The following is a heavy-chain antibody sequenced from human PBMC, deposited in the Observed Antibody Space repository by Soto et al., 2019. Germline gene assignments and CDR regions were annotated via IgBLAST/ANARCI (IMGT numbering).Heavy chain of an antibody. CDR1: GFSLSTSGMR. D-gene: IGHD4-17*01. CDR3: ARIAGTVNLFDY. Sequence: SGPTLVNPTQTLTLTCTFSGFSLSTSGMRVSWIRQPPGKALEWLARIDWDDDKFYSTSLKTRLTISKDTSKNQVVLTMTNMDPVDTATYYCARIAGTVNLFDYWGQGTLVTFSS. V-gene: IGHV2-70*04. CDR2: IDWDDDK. J-gene: IGHJ4*02.